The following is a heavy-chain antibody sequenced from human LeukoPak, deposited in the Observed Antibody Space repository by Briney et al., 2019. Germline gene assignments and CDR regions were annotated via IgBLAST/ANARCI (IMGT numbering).Heavy chain of an antibody. V-gene: IGHV4-31*03. D-gene: IGHD3-16*01. CDR2: IYYSGGT. CDR3: ARDIQGGGLD. CDR1: GGSISSGGYY. J-gene: IGHJ4*02. Sequence: SQTLSLTCTVSGGSISSGGYYWSWLRQHPGKGLEWIGYIYYSGGTYYNPSLKSRVTISVDTSKNQFSLKLSSVTAADTAVYYCARDIQGGGLDWGQGTLVTVSS.